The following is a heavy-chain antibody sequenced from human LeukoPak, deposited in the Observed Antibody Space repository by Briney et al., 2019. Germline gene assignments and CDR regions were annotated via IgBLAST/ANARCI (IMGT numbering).Heavy chain of an antibody. D-gene: IGHD6-6*01. CDR2: INHSGST. V-gene: IGHV4-34*01. CDR1: GFTFSSYS. CDR3: ARSPFGGSSFGDDAFDI. J-gene: IGHJ3*02. Sequence: GSLRLSCAASGFTFSSYSMNWVRQAPGKGLEWIGEINHSGSTNYNPSLKSRVTISVDTSKNQFSLKLSSVTAADTAVYYCARSPFGGSSFGDDAFDIWGQGTMVTVSS.